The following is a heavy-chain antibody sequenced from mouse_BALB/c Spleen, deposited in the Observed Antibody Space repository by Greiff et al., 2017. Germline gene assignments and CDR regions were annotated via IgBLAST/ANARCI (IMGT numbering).Heavy chain of an antibody. D-gene: IGHD1-1*01. J-gene: IGHJ3*01. CDR1: GYTFTSYV. V-gene: IGHV1-14*01. CDR3: AISLYGGRFAY. CDR2: INPYNDGT. Sequence: LVESGPELVKPGASVKMSCKASGYTFTSYVMHWVKQKPGQGLEWIGYINPYNDGTKYNEKFKGKATLTSDKSSSTAYMELSSLTSEDSAVYYCAISLYGGRFAYWGQGTLVTVSA.